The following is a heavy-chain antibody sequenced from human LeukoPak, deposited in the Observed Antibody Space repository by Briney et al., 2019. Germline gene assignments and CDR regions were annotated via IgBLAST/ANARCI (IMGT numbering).Heavy chain of an antibody. Sequence: GGSLRLSCAASGFTFSSYEMNWVRQAPGKGLQWVANIDEDETEKFYVDSVVGRFTISRDNGKNFLYLQMNSLRPEDTAVYYCAKSGGFFDTWGQGTLVTVSS. CDR3: AKSGGFFDT. D-gene: IGHD1-26*01. CDR2: IDEDETEK. J-gene: IGHJ5*02. V-gene: IGHV3-7*01. CDR1: GFTFSSYE.